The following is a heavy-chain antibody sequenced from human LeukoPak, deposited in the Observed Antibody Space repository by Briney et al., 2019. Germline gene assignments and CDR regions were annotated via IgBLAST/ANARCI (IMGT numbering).Heavy chain of an antibody. J-gene: IGHJ1*01. CDR1: GFTFNNYG. Sequence: GGSLRLSCAASGFTFNNYGMSWVRQAPGKGLEWVSTISGSGGDTYYADSLKGRFTISRDNSKNTLYLQMNSLRAEDTAVYYCVRTSKYADSGYWGQGTLVTVSS. CDR3: VRTSKYADSGY. V-gene: IGHV3-23*01. D-gene: IGHD4-17*01. CDR2: ISGSGGDT.